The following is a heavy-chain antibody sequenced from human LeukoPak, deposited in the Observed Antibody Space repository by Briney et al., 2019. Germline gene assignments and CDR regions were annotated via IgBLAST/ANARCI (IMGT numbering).Heavy chain of an antibody. CDR3: TTSGMYGGIDFDY. J-gene: IGHJ4*02. Sequence: GGSLRFSVAASGFTFRKAGMSWVGKAPGKGRDWVGGIKSKTDGGTTDYAAPVKGRFTISRDDSKNTLYPQMNSLKTEDTAVYYCTTSGMYGGIDFDYWGQGTLVTVSS. V-gene: IGHV3-15*01. CDR1: GFTFRKAG. CDR2: IKSKTDGGTT. D-gene: IGHD4-23*01.